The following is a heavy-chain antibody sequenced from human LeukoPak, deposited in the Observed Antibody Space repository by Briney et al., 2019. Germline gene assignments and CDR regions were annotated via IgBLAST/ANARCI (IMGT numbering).Heavy chain of an antibody. D-gene: IGHD1-26*01. CDR1: GASLTSHI. V-gene: IGHV1-69*08. Sequence: PVKVSCKVSGASLTSHIMDWLRQAPGQGLEWMGLINPALKTSNYAQKFQGRVTITAEESTNTTYMELTSLTFDDTAVYYCARVMRERHHFDSWGQGTLVIVSS. CDR3: ARVMRERHHFDS. CDR2: INPALKTS. J-gene: IGHJ4*02.